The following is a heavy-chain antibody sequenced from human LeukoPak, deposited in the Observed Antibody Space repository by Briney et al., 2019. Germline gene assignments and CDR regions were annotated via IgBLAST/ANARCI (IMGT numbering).Heavy chain of an antibody. Sequence: GGSLRLSCAASGFTFSSYEMNWVRQAPGKGLEWVSYISSSGSTIYYADSVKGRFTISRDNAKNSLYLQMNSLRAEDTAVYYCAKDPLMEQWLVLDYYYMDVWGKGTTVTVSS. V-gene: IGHV3-48*03. J-gene: IGHJ6*03. D-gene: IGHD6-19*01. CDR1: GFTFSSYE. CDR2: ISSSGSTI. CDR3: AKDPLMEQWLVLDYYYMDV.